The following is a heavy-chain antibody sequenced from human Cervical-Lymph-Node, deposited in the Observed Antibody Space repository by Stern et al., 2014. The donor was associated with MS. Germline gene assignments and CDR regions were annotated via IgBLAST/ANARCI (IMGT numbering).Heavy chain of an antibody. CDR2: IYYSGST. Sequence: IQLVESGPGLVKPSQTLSLTCTVSGGSISSGGYYWSWIRQHPGKGLEWVGYIYYSGSTYYNPSIKSRVTISVDTSKNQFSLKLSSVTAADTAVYYCARDLGYSYGTDYYGMDVWGQGTTVTVSS. CDR1: GGSISSGGYY. D-gene: IGHD5-18*01. CDR3: ARDLGYSYGTDYYGMDV. V-gene: IGHV4-31*03. J-gene: IGHJ6*02.